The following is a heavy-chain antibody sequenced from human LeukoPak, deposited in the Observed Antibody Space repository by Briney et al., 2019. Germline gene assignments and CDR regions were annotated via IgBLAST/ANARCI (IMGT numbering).Heavy chain of an antibody. J-gene: IGHJ4*02. CDR3: AKAPPYSDDLWFGELSPAFDY. Sequence: PGGSLRLSCAASGFTFDDYAMHWVRQAPGKGLEWVSLISGDGGSTYYADSVKGRFTISRDNSKNSLYLQMNSLRTEDTALYYCAKAPPYSDDLWFGELSPAFDYWGQGTLVTVSS. CDR1: GFTFDDYA. D-gene: IGHD3-10*01. CDR2: ISGDGGST. V-gene: IGHV3-43*02.